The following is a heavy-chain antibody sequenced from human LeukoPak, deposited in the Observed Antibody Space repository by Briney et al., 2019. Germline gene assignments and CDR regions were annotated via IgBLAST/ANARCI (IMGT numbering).Heavy chain of an antibody. J-gene: IGHJ6*03. Sequence: GGSLRLSCAASGFTFDDYAMHWVRQPPGKGLEWVSLISWDGGTTYYADSVKGRFTISRDNAKNTLYLQMNSLRAEDTAVYYCARGGPDTAMYYYYYMDVWGKGTTVTISS. CDR2: ISWDGGTT. CDR1: GFTFDDYA. D-gene: IGHD5-18*01. V-gene: IGHV3-43D*03. CDR3: ARGGPDTAMYYYYYMDV.